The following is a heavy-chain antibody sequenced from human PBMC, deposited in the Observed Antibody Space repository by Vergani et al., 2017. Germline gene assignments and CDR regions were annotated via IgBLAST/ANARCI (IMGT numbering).Heavy chain of an antibody. V-gene: IGHV4-61*02. CDR3: ARDSWTSELSGVYLFDT. D-gene: IGHD1-26*01. Sequence: QVQLHESGPGLVKPSQTLSLTCTVSGGSITSGSFYWSWIRQPAGKGLEWIGRIHSSGTTNYNPSLKSRVTLSVDTSKDQLSLRMTSVTAADTAVYYCARDSWTSELSGVYLFDTWGQGTLVSVSS. CDR2: IHSSGTT. CDR1: GGSITSGSFY. J-gene: IGHJ5*02.